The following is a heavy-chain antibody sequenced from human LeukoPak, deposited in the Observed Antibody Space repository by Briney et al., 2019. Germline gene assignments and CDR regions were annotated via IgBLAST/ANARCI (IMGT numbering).Heavy chain of an antibody. V-gene: IGHV3-49*03. CDR2: IASETYGGTA. Sequence: LSLTCAVYGGSFSGYHWSWIRQPPGKGLEWVGFIASETYGGTAEYAASVKGRFIISRDDSKSIAYLQMNSLKTEDTAVYYCTRDQTPYYWGQGTLVTVSS. CDR1: GGSFSGYH. J-gene: IGHJ4*02. CDR3: TRDQTPYY.